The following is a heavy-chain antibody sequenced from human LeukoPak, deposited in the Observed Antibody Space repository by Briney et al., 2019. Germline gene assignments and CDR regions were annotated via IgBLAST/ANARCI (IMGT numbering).Heavy chain of an antibody. CDR3: ARGGQQLVPLDY. V-gene: IGHV4-39*07. D-gene: IGHD6-13*01. CDR2: IYHSGST. CDR1: GGSISSSSYY. J-gene: IGHJ4*02. Sequence: PSETLSLTCTVSGGSISSSSYYWGWIRQPPGKGLEWIGYIYHSGSTYYNPSLKSRVTISVDRSKNQFSLKLSSVTAADTAVYYCARGGQQLVPLDYWGQGTLVTVSS.